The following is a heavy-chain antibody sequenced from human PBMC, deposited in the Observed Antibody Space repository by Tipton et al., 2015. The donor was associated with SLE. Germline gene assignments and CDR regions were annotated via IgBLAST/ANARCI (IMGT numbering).Heavy chain of an antibody. CDR2: IGSGGIDT. V-gene: IGHV3-23*01. D-gene: IGHD6-19*01. CDR3: AGGSGWGFDY. J-gene: IGHJ4*02. Sequence: SLRLSCAASGFTFSSYAMTWVRQAPGKGLEWVSSIGSGGIDTHYADSVKGRFTVSRDNSKNTVFLQMNNLRGEDTAVYYCAGGSGWGFDYWGQGTLVTVSS. CDR1: GFTFSSYA.